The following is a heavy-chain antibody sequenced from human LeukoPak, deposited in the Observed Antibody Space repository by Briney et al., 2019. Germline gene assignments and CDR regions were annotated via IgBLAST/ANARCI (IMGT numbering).Heavy chain of an antibody. J-gene: IGHJ4*02. D-gene: IGHD5-12*01. CDR1: GGSFSGYY. CDR2: INHSGST. Sequence: SETLSLTCAVYGGSFSGYYWSWIRQPPGKGLEWIGEINHSGSTNYNPSLKSRVTISVDTSKNQFSLKLSSVTAADTAVYYCARGGFGGGGYGNWGQGTLVTVSS. V-gene: IGHV4-34*01. CDR3: ARGGFGGGGYGN.